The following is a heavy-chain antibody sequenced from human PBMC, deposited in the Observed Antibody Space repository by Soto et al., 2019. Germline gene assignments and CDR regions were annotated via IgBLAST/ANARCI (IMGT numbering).Heavy chain of an antibody. Sequence: SVKVSCKASGGTFSSYAISWVRQAPGQGLEWMGGIIPIFGTANYAQKFQGRVTITADESTSTAYMELSSLRFEDTAVYYCARDSQYYDILTGQTEDAFDIWGQGTMVTVSS. V-gene: IGHV1-69*13. D-gene: IGHD3-9*01. J-gene: IGHJ3*02. CDR3: ARDSQYYDILTGQTEDAFDI. CDR2: IIPIFGTA. CDR1: GGTFSSYA.